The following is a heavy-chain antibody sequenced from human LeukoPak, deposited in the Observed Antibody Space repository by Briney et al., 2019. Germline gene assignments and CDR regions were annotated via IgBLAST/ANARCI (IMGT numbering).Heavy chain of an antibody. D-gene: IGHD4-23*01. J-gene: IGHJ4*02. CDR2: IYYSGST. CDR3: ARVYSPVVTPTTKIYCFDY. CDR1: GGSISSSSYY. Sequence: PSETLSLTCTVSGGSISSSSYYWGWIRQPPGKGLEWIGSIYYSGSTYYNPSLKSRVTISVDTSKNQFSLKLSSVTAADTAVYYCARVYSPVVTPTTKIYCFDYWGQGTLVTVSS. V-gene: IGHV4-39*01.